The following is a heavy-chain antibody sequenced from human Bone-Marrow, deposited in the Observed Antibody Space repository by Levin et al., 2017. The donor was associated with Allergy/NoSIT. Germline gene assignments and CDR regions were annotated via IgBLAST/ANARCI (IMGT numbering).Heavy chain of an antibody. CDR3: AKASAPIYYDSSGYLDY. Sequence: GGSLRLSCAASGFTFSSYGMHWVRQAPGKGLEWVAVISYDGSNKYYADSVKGRFTISRDNSKNTLYLQMNSLRAEDTAVYYCAKASAPIYYDSSGYLDYWGQGTLVTVSS. CDR2: ISYDGSNK. V-gene: IGHV3-30*18. CDR1: GFTFSSYG. J-gene: IGHJ4*02. D-gene: IGHD3-22*01.